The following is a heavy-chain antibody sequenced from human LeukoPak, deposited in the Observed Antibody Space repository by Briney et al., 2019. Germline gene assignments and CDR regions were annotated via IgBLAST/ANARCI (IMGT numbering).Heavy chain of an antibody. CDR3: ATGDTIPFDY. Sequence: PGESLQISSHGSGYRFATYWLGWGRPMPGKGLEWMGIIYPGDSDTRYSPSFQGQVTISADKSISTAYLQWSSLKASDTAMYYCATGDTIPFDYWGQGTLVTVSS. J-gene: IGHJ4*02. V-gene: IGHV5-51*01. D-gene: IGHD3-3*01. CDR2: IYPGDSDT. CDR1: GYRFATYW.